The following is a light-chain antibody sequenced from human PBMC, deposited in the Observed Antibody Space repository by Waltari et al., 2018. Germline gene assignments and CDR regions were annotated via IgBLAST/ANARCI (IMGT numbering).Light chain of an antibody. Sequence: QSALTQPASVSGSPGQSITISCTGTSSDVGSYNLVSWYQQHPGKAPKLMIYEVSKRPSGVPNRFSGSKPGNTASLTISGLQAEDEADYYCCSYAGSSTDWVFGGGTKLTVL. CDR2: EVS. J-gene: IGLJ3*02. CDR1: SSDVGSYNL. V-gene: IGLV2-23*02. CDR3: CSYAGSSTDWV.